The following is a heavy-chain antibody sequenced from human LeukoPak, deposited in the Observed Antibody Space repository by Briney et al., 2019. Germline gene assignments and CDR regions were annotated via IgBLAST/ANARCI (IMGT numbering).Heavy chain of an antibody. CDR2: IYTSGST. D-gene: IGHD3-10*01. J-gene: IGHJ5*02. V-gene: IGHV4-61*02. Sequence: PSETLSLTCTVSGGSISSGSYYWSWIRQPAGKGLEWIGRIYTSGSTNYNPSLKSRVTISVDTSKNQFSLKLSSVTAADTAVYYCARDGRGEGTWGQGTLVTVSS. CDR1: GGSISSGSYY. CDR3: ARDGRGEGT.